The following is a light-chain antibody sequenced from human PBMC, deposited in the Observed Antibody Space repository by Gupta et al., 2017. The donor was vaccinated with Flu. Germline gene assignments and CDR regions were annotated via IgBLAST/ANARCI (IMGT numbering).Light chain of an antibody. V-gene: IGKV3-20*01. CDR3: QQYAGSLPFT. CDR1: QSVSSSY. J-gene: IGKJ2*01. CDR2: GAS. Sequence: IVLTQSLGTLSLSTGERVTLSRRASQSVSSSYLAWYQQKPGQAPRLLIYGASSRATGIQDRFSGSGSGTDFTLTISRLEPEDFAVYYCQQYAGSLPFTFGQGTKLEIK.